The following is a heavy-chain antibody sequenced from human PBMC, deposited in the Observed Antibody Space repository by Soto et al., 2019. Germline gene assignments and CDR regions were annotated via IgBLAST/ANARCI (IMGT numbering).Heavy chain of an antibody. CDR2: IYPGXPDT. Sequence: PXXSLKISCKGSVYSFTSYWIGWVRQMPGKGLEWTAXIYPGXPDTRYSPSFXXQVTISAXXYISNAYLQWSSMKASDIAMYYCARQERLAFDIWGQGTMVTVSS. CDR1: VYSFTSYW. J-gene: IGHJ3*02. D-gene: IGHD1-1*01. V-gene: IGHV5-51*01. CDR3: ARQERLAFDI.